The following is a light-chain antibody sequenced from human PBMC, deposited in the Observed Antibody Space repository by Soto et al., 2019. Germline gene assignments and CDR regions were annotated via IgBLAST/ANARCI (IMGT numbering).Light chain of an antibody. CDR3: CSYAGSRTFSYV. Sequence: QSALTQPASVSGSPGQSITISCTGTSSDVGSYNLVSWYQQHPGKAPKLMIYEGSKRPSGVSNRFSGSKSGNTASLTISGLQAEDEADYYRCSYAGSRTFSYVFGTGTKVTVL. V-gene: IGLV2-23*03. CDR2: EGS. J-gene: IGLJ1*01. CDR1: SSDVGSYNL.